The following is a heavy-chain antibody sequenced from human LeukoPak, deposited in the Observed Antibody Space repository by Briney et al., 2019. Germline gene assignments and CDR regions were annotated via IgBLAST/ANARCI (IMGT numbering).Heavy chain of an antibody. J-gene: IGHJ6*03. Sequence: PGGSLRLSCAASKFTFSNYGMSWVRQAPGKGLEWVSAISSSGGSTYYADSVKGRFTISRDNSKNTLYLQMNSLRAEDTAVYYCAKGGEWLVASAFYYYYLDVWGKGTTVTISS. CDR3: AKGGEWLVASAFYYYYLDV. CDR2: ISSSGGST. CDR1: KFTFSNYG. V-gene: IGHV3-23*01. D-gene: IGHD6-19*01.